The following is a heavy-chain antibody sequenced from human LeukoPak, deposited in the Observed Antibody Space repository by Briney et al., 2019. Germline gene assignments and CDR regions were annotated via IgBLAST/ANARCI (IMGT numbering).Heavy chain of an antibody. CDR3: ARDKLQVATVFDY. V-gene: IGHV3-48*03. CDR1: GFTFSSYE. J-gene: IGHJ4*02. CDR2: ISSSGSGGTI. D-gene: IGHD5-12*01. Sequence: GGSLRLSCAASGFTFSSYEMNWVRQAPGKGLEWVSHISSSGSGGTIYYADSVKGRFTISRDNARNSLYLQMNSLRAEDTAVYYCARDKLQVATVFDYWGQGTLVTVSS.